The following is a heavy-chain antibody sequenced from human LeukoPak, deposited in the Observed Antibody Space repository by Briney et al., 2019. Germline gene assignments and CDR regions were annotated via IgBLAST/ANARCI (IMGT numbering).Heavy chain of an antibody. CDR1: GYTFTSYY. V-gene: IGHV1-46*01. D-gene: IGHD3-10*01. CDR2: INPSGGST. CDR3: ARGGEVYYYYMDV. Sequence: ASVKVSCKASGYTFTSYYIHWVRQAPGQGLEWMGIINPSGGSTSYAQKFQGRVTMTRNTSISTAYMELSSLRSEDTAVYYCARGGEVYYYYMDVWGKGTTVTISS. J-gene: IGHJ6*03.